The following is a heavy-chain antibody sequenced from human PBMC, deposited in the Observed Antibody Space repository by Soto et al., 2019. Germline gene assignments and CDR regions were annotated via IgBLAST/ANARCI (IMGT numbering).Heavy chain of an antibody. CDR3: VSVKATGGWGAFDY. Sequence: EVQLVESGGGLVQPGGSLRLSCTASGFTFSGFWMHWVRQAPGKGLVWVSRINGDGSVTNYADSVKGRFTISRDNAKNTLYLQMNSLRVGDTAVYYCVSVKATGGWGAFDYWGQGTRVTVSS. J-gene: IGHJ4*02. V-gene: IGHV3-74*01. CDR2: INGDGSVT. CDR1: GFTFSGFW. D-gene: IGHD6-19*01.